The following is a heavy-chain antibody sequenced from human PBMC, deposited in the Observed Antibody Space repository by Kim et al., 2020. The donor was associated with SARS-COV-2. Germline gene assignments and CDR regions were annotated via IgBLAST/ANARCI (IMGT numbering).Heavy chain of an antibody. CDR3: ARIGCSSTSCYGPYYYYGMDV. V-gene: IGHV5-51*01. CDR2: IYPGDSDT. D-gene: IGHD2-2*01. CDR1: GYSFTSYW. J-gene: IGHJ6*02. Sequence: GESLKISCKGSGYSFTSYWIGWVRQMPGKGLEWMGIIYPGDSDTRYSPSFQGQVTISADKSISTAYLQWSSLKASDTAMYYCARIGCSSTSCYGPYYYYGMDVWGQGTTVTVSS.